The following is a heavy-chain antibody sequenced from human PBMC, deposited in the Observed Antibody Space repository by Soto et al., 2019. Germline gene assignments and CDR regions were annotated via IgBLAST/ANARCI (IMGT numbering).Heavy chain of an antibody. Sequence: PGGSLRLSCAASGFTFSSYAMSWVRQSPGKGLEWVSAISGSGGSTYYADSVEGRFTISRDNSKNTLYLQMNSLRAEDTAVYYCAKVPVDTAMAYNWFDPWGQGTLVTVSS. V-gene: IGHV3-23*01. CDR2: ISGSGGST. J-gene: IGHJ5*02. CDR1: GFTFSSYA. CDR3: AKVPVDTAMAYNWFDP. D-gene: IGHD5-18*01.